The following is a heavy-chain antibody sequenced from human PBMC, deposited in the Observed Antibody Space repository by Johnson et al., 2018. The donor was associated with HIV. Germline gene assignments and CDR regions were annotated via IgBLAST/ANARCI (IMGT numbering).Heavy chain of an antibody. CDR2: IYSGGRT. V-gene: IGHV3-66*02. CDR1: GFTFSDYY. Sequence: EVQLVESGGGLVKPGGSLRLSCAASGFTFSDYYMNWVRQAPGKGLEWVSVIYSGGRTYYAYPVKGRFTLSRDNSKNTLYLQLSSLRTEDTAVFYCARGGVVHDAFDMWGQGTMVTVTS. J-gene: IGHJ3*02. D-gene: IGHD2-2*01. CDR3: ARGGVVHDAFDM.